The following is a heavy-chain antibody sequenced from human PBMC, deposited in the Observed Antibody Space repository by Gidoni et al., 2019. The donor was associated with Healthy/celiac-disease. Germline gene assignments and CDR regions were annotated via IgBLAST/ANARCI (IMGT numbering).Heavy chain of an antibody. CDR1: VGSISSGGYY. CDR3: ARGDSSSNYFDY. J-gene: IGHJ4*02. V-gene: IGHV4-31*03. Sequence: QVQLQESGPGLVKPSQTLSLTCTVSVGSISSGGYYWSWIRQHPGKGLEWIGYIYYSGSTYYNPSLKSRVTISVDTSKNQFSLKLSSVTAADTAVYYCARGDSSSNYFDYWGQGTLVTVSS. CDR2: IYYSGST. D-gene: IGHD6-6*01.